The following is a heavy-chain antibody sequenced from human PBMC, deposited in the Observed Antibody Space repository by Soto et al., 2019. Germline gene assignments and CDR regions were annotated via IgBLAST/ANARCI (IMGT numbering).Heavy chain of an antibody. CDR1: GFTFSSYW. D-gene: IGHD3-22*01. J-gene: IGHJ4*02. V-gene: IGHV3-7*01. Sequence: GGSLRLSCAASGFTFSSYWMSWVRQAPGKGLEWVANIKQDGSDKYYVDSVKGRFTISRDNAKNSLYLQMNSLRAEDTAVYYCARDPHDYYDSSGYYFDYWGQGTLVTVPS. CDR3: ARDPHDYYDSSGYYFDY. CDR2: IKQDGSDK.